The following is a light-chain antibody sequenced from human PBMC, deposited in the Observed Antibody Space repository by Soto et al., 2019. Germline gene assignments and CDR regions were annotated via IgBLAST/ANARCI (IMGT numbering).Light chain of an antibody. CDR2: DAS. Sequence: VWTQSGCSRSLSPGERATLSCRASQSVNNYLVWYQQKPGQAPRLLIYDASSRATGIPARFSGSGSGTDFTLSISSLVPEDFAINYCQHRSYWLPCTFGQGTKVDI. CDR3: QHRSYWLPCT. CDR1: QSVNNY. J-gene: IGKJ1*01. V-gene: IGKV3-11*01.